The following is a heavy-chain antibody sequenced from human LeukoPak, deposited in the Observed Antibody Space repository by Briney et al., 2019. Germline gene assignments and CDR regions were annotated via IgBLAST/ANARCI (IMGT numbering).Heavy chain of an antibody. J-gene: IGHJ3*02. Sequence: PSETLSLTCTVSGGSISSYYWSWIRQPPGKGLEWIGYIYYSGSTNYNPSLKSRVTISVDTSKNQFSLKLSSVTAADTAVYYCARDPRGSYCGGDCYINGAFDIWGQGTMVTVSS. CDR2: IYYSGST. V-gene: IGHV4-59*01. CDR1: GGSISSYY. D-gene: IGHD2-21*02. CDR3: ARDPRGSYCGGDCYINGAFDI.